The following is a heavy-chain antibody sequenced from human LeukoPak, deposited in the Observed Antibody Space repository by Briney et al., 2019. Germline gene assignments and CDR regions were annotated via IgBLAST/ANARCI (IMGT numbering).Heavy chain of an antibody. Sequence: GGSLRLSCAASGFPFSTFAMSWVRQAPGKGLEWVSSIRASDGSTYYADSVKGRFAISRDNSKNTLYLQMNSLRAEDTAVYYCAKDVYGDYGGLDYWGQGTLVTVSS. CDR1: GFPFSTFA. V-gene: IGHV3-23*01. J-gene: IGHJ4*02. CDR3: AKDVYGDYGGLDY. D-gene: IGHD4-17*01. CDR2: IRASDGST.